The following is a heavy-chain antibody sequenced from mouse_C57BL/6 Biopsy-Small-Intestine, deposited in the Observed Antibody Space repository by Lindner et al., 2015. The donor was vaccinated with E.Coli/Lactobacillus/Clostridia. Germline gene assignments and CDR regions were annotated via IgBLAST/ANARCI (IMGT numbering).Heavy chain of an antibody. CDR2: MNPNSGNT. J-gene: IGHJ3*01. V-gene: IGHV1S55*01. D-gene: IGHD2-4*01. CDR3: ARGSPYYDSSGPLDAFDI. Sequence: SVKVSCKASGYTFSIYDINWVRQATGQGLEWMGWMNPNSGNTGYAQKFQGRVTMTRTTSISTVYMELSSLRSEDTAVYYCARGSPYYDSSGPLDAFDIWGQGTMVTVSS. CDR1: GYTFSIYD.